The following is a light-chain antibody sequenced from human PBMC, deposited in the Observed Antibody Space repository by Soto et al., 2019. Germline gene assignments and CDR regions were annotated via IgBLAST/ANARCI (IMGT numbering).Light chain of an antibody. Sequence: QSALTQPPSVSGAPGQRVTISCTGSSSNIGAGYDVHWYQQLPGTAPKLLIYGNSNRPSGVPDRFSGSKSGTSASLAITGLQAEDVAVYYCQSYESSLSGPTVFGTGTKVTVL. CDR2: GNS. CDR1: SSNIGAGYD. J-gene: IGLJ1*01. V-gene: IGLV1-40*01. CDR3: QSYESSLSGPTV.